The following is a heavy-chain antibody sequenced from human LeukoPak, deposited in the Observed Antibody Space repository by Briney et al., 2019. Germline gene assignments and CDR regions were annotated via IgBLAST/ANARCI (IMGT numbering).Heavy chain of an antibody. CDR2: ISYSGTT. CDR3: AREFDTMVRGVIIS. D-gene: IGHD3-10*01. Sequence: SETLSLTCTVSSASITSSPYFWGWIRQSPGKGLEWIGSISYSGTTYYNPSLKSRVTISVDTSKNQFSLKLSSVTAADTAVYYCAREFDTMVRGVIISWGQGTLVTVSS. CDR1: SASITSSPYF. V-gene: IGHV4-39*07. J-gene: IGHJ4*02.